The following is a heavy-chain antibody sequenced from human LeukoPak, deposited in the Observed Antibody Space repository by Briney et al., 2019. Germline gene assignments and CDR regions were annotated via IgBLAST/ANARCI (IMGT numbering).Heavy chain of an antibody. Sequence: ASVKVSCKASEYTFTSYYMHWVRQAPGQGLEWMGIINPSGGSTSYAQKFQGRVTMTRDTSTSTVYMELSSLRSEDTAVYYCARDDYLAKSTMIQGYWGQGTLVTVSS. CDR3: ARDDYLAKSTMIQGY. CDR1: EYTFTSYY. D-gene: IGHD3-22*01. CDR2: INPSGGST. V-gene: IGHV1-46*01. J-gene: IGHJ4*02.